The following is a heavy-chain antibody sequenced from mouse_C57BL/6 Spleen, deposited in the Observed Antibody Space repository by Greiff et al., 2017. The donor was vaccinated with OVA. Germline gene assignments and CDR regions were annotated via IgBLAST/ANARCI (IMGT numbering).Heavy chain of an antibody. V-gene: IGHV1-81*01. D-gene: IGHD1-1*01. CDR1: GYTFTSYG. J-gene: IGHJ3*01. CDR3: ARGGGGTVGDGSSWFAY. Sequence: VQLQQSGAELARPGASVKLSCKASGYTFTSYGISWVKQRTGQGLEWIGEIYPRSGNTYYNEKFKGKATLTADKSSSTAYMELRSLTSEDSAVYFWARGGGGTVGDGSSWFAYWGQGTLVTVSA. CDR2: IYPRSGNT.